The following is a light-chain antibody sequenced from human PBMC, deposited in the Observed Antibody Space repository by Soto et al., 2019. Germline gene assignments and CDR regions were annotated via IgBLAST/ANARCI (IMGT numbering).Light chain of an antibody. V-gene: IGLV2-14*01. CDR3: SAYTSSSTLLYV. CDR2: DVS. Sequence: QSALTQPASVSGSPGQSITISCTGTSSDVGGYNYVSWYQQHPGKAPKLMIYDVSNRPSGVSNRFSGSKSDNTASLTISGLQAEDEADYYSSAYTSSSTLLYVFGTGTKVTVL. CDR1: SSDVGGYNY. J-gene: IGLJ1*01.